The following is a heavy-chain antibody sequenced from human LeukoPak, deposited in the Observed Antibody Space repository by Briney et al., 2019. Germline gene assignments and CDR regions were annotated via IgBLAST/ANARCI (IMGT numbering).Heavy chain of an antibody. D-gene: IGHD4-11*01. Sequence: GGSLRLSCAVSGFTVSSNYMSWVRQAPGKGLEWVSVIYSGGSTYYADSVKGRFTISRDISKNTLYLQMNSLRAEDTAVYYCASPGNNYGWFDRWGQGTLVTVSP. CDR1: GFTVSSNY. CDR2: IYSGGST. CDR3: ASPGNNYGWFDR. V-gene: IGHV3-66*01. J-gene: IGHJ5*02.